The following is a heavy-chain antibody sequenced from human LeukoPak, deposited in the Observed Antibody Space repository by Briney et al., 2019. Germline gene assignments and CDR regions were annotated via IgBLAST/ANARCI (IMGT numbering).Heavy chain of an antibody. CDR3: ARGLGHRDYFHY. Sequence: GASVTVSFKASAYTFTFYYMHWVRQAPGQGLEWMGWINTYNGNTNYAQNLQGRVTITTDTATSTAYMELRSLRSDDTAVYYCARGLGHRDYFHYWGQGTLVTVSS. CDR2: INTYNGNT. V-gene: IGHV1-18*04. D-gene: IGHD1-14*01. CDR1: AYTFTFYY. J-gene: IGHJ4*02.